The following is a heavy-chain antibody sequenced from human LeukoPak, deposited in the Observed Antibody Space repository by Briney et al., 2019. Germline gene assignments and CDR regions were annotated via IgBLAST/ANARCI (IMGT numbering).Heavy chain of an antibody. Sequence: GGSLRLSCAASGSIFSNYAIHWVRQAPGKGLEWVAAVSYDGNLQHYADAVKGRFTVSRDNSKNTVFLQINSLRTDDSAVYWCVKVYPTVTTSSVLGSWGQGTLVTVSS. CDR2: VSYDGNLQ. CDR1: GSIFSNYA. CDR3: VKVYPTVTTSSVLGS. D-gene: IGHD4-17*01. V-gene: IGHV3-30*18. J-gene: IGHJ4*02.